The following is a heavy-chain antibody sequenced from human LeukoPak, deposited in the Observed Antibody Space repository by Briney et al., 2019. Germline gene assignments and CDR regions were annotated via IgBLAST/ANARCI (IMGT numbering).Heavy chain of an antibody. V-gene: IGHV1-2*02. J-gene: IGHJ6*03. CDR1: GYTFTGYY. Sequence: GASVKVSCKASGYTFTGYYMHWVRQAPGQGLEWMGWINPNSGGTNYAQKFQGRVTMTRDTSIGTAYMELSRLRSDDTAVYYCARDRDYDFWSGYITYYYYYMDVWGKGTTVTVSS. CDR2: INPNSGGT. D-gene: IGHD3-3*01. CDR3: ARDRDYDFWSGYITYYYYYMDV.